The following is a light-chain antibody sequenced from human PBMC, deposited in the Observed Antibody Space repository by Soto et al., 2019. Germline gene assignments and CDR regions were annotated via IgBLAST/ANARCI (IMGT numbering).Light chain of an antibody. CDR3: QESYSTPSVT. Sequence: DIQMTQSPSSMSASVGDRVTITCRASQSISAYLNWYQQKPGKAPKLLIYAASSLQSGVPSRFSGSGSGTDFTLTISSLQPEDFANYYCQESYSTPSVTFVPGTKVDIK. CDR1: QSISAY. CDR2: AAS. J-gene: IGKJ3*01. V-gene: IGKV1-39*01.